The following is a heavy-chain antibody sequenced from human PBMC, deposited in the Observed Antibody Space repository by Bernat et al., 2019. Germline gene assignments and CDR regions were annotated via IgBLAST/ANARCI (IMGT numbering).Heavy chain of an antibody. V-gene: IGHV3-33*01. D-gene: IGHD4/OR15-4a*01. Sequence: QVQLVESGGGVVQPGRSLRLSCAASGFTFSSYGMHWVRQAPGKGLEWVAVIWYDGSNKYYADSVKGRFTISRDNSKNTLYLQMNSLRAEDTAVYYCARDNAEQALTQKRPRYYYYGMDVWGQGTTVTVSS. CDR3: ARDNAEQALTQKRPRYYYYGMDV. CDR2: IWYDGSNK. J-gene: IGHJ6*02. CDR1: GFTFSSYG.